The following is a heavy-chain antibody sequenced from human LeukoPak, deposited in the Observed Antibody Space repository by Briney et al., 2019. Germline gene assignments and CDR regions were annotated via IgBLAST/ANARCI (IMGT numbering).Heavy chain of an antibody. CDR1: GYTFTSYD. Sequence: ASVKVSCKASGYTFTSYDINWVRQATGQGLEWMGWMNPNSGNTGYAQEFQGRVTMTRNTSISTAYMELSSLRSEDTAVYYCARGNFRITIFGVVSYNWFDPWGQGTLVTVSS. J-gene: IGHJ5*02. CDR2: MNPNSGNT. D-gene: IGHD3-3*01. V-gene: IGHV1-8*01. CDR3: ARGNFRITIFGVVSYNWFDP.